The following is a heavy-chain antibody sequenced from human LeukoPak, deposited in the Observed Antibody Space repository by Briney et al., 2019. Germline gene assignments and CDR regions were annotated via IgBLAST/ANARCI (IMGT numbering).Heavy chain of an antibody. V-gene: IGHV1-24*01. CDR3: ARDHEYGDYPDYFDY. CDR2: FDPEDGET. CDR1: GYTLTELS. J-gene: IGHJ4*02. Sequence: ASVKVSCKVSGYTLTELSMHWVRQAPGKGLEWMGGFDPEDGETIYAQKFQGRVTMTEDTSTDTAYMELSRLRSDDTAVYYCARDHEYGDYPDYFDYWGQGTLVTVSS. D-gene: IGHD4-17*01.